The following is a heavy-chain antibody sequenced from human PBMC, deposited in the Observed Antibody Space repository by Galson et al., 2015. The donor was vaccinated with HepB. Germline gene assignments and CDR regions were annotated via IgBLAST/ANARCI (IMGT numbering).Heavy chain of an antibody. J-gene: IGHJ4*02. Sequence: SLRLSCAASGFTFSSYAMTWVRQAPGKGLEWVSTISGSDSSTFYADSVKGRFTISRDSSKNTLSLQMSSLRAEDTAVYYCAKARVTYPAGFDHWGQGTLVIVPS. CDR1: GFTFSSYA. D-gene: IGHD2-21*02. CDR3: AKARVTYPAGFDH. V-gene: IGHV3-23*01. CDR2: ISGSDSST.